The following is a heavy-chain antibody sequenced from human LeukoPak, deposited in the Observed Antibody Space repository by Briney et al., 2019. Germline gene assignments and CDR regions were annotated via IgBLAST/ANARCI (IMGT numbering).Heavy chain of an antibody. CDR1: GFNVNNNY. D-gene: IGHD1-26*01. J-gene: IGHJ4*02. CDR3: ARGGSGSYRFDY. CDR2: IYSGGGT. V-gene: IGHV3-53*01. Sequence: GGSLRLSCAASGFNVNNNYMSWVRQAPGKGLEWVSVIYSGGGTYYADSVKGRLTISRDNSENTLYLQMNSLRAEDTAVYYCARGGSGSYRFDYWGQGTLVTVSS.